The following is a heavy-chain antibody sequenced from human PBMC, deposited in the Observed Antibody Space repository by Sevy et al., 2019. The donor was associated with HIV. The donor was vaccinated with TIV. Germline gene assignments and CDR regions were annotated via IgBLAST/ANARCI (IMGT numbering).Heavy chain of an antibody. Sequence: GGSLRLSCAASGFTVSSNYMSWVRQAPGKGLEWVSVIYSGGSTYYADSVKGRFTISRDNSKNTLYLQMNSLRAEDTAVYYCARSRGYSCGFYCYYYMDVWGKGTTVTVS. CDR1: GFTVSSNY. CDR3: ARSRGYSCGFYCYYYMDV. V-gene: IGHV3-66*02. J-gene: IGHJ6*03. CDR2: IYSGGST. D-gene: IGHD5-18*01.